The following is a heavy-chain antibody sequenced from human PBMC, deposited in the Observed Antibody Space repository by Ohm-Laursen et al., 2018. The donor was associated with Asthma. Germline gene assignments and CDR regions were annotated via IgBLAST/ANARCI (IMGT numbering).Heavy chain of an antibody. J-gene: IGHJ4*02. Sequence: GSLRLSCTASGFTFSSYAMSWVRQAPGKGLEWVSAISGSGGSTYYADSVKGRFTISRDNSKNTVDLQMNSLRAEDTAVYYCARDGSRSGHYPRPHDYWGQGTLVTVSS. CDR2: ISGSGGST. V-gene: IGHV3-23*01. D-gene: IGHD3-22*01. CDR3: ARDGSRSGHYPRPHDY. CDR1: GFTFSSYA.